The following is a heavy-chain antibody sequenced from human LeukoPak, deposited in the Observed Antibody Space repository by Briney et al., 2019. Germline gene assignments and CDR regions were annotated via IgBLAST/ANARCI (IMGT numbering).Heavy chain of an antibody. V-gene: IGHV3-30*18. D-gene: IGHD4-11*01. Sequence: GGSLRLSCAASGFTFSSYGMHWVRQAPGKGLEWVAVISYDGSNKYYADSVKGRFTISRDNSKNTLYLQMNSLRAEDTAVYYCANPPFYSFDYWGQGTLVTVSS. CDR3: ANPPFYSFDY. CDR2: ISYDGSNK. J-gene: IGHJ4*02. CDR1: GFTFSSYG.